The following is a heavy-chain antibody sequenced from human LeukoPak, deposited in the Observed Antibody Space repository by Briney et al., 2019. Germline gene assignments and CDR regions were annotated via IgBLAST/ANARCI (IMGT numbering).Heavy chain of an antibody. V-gene: IGHV1-69*04. J-gene: IGHJ6*02. CDR3: ARIQAVGVPVAIDAYYSYGMDV. CDR1: GGSFSRNA. Sequence: SVKVSCKASGGSFSRNAISWVRQAPGQGLEWMGRFISMVGIATYAQKFQGRVTITEDRSTSTAYMELSSLRSEDTAVYYCARIQAVGVPVAIDAYYSYGMDVWGQGTAVSVSS. CDR2: FISMVGIA. D-gene: IGHD2-2*02.